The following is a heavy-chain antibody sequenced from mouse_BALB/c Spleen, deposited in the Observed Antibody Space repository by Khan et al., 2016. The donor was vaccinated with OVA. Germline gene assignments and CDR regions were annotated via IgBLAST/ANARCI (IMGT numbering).Heavy chain of an antibody. Sequence: VQLQQSGSGFVKPGASVKLSCTATGFNIKDTYMHWINKRPQQGLEWIGRIDPASANVSYAPQFQDKATITADAPTNTAFLQLSSPTSGDSAVYSCICGSYSGLFSFWGQGTLVTVSA. D-gene: IGHD1-1*02. CDR3: ICGSYSGLFSF. J-gene: IGHJ3*01. CDR2: IDPASANV. CDR1: GFNIKDTY. V-gene: IGHV14-3*02.